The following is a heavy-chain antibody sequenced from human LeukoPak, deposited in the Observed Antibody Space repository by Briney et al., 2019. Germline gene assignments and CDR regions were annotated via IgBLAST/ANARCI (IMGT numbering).Heavy chain of an antibody. V-gene: IGHV3-23*01. CDR2: ISGSGGST. Sequence: PGGSLRLSCAASGFTFSSYAMSWVRQAPGKGLEWVSAISGSGGSTYYADSVKGRFTISRDNSKNTLYLQMNSLRGDDTAEYYCAKVNDFWSGYYTSGDWGQGTLVTVSS. D-gene: IGHD3-3*01. CDR1: GFTFSSYA. CDR3: AKVNDFWSGYYTSGD. J-gene: IGHJ4*02.